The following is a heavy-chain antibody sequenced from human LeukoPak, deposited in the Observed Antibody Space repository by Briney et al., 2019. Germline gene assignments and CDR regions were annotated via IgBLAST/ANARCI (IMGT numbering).Heavy chain of an antibody. CDR3: TTPHDSSGYSFDY. V-gene: IGHV3-15*01. J-gene: IGHJ4*02. CDR1: GFTFSNAW. CDR2: IKSKTDGGTT. D-gene: IGHD3-22*01. Sequence: GGSLRLSCAASGFTFSNAWMSWVRQAPGKGLEWVGRIKSKTDGGTTDYAAPVKGRFTISRDDSKNTLYLQMNSLKTEDTAVYYCTTPHDSSGYSFDYWGQETLVTVSS.